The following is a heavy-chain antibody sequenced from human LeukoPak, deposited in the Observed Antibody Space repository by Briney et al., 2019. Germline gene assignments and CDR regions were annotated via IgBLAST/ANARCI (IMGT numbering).Heavy chain of an antibody. V-gene: IGHV4-39*01. J-gene: IGHJ6*02. CDR2: IYYSGPT. CDR3: ARTTRSEYYYGMDV. D-gene: IGHD1-14*01. CDR1: GGSISRSTYY. Sequence: SETLSLTCTVSGGSISRSTYYWGWIRQPPGRGLEWIGSIYYSGPTYYNPSLKSRVTISVDTSKNQFSLNLSSVTAADTAVYYCARTTRSEYYYGMDVWGQGTTVTVSS.